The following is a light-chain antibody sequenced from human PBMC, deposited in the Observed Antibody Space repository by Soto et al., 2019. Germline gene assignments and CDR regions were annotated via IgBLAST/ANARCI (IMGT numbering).Light chain of an antibody. V-gene: IGKV3-15*01. CDR3: QQSNKWPYT. CDR1: QSVGRN. CDR2: GTS. J-gene: IGKJ2*01. Sequence: EIVMTQSPVALSVSPGESAALSCRASQSVGRNFAWDQQRPGQAPRVLIYGTSTRATGVPARFSGSGSGTDFTLSSSSRQSEDFAVYYCQQSNKWPYTFGQGTSLEIK.